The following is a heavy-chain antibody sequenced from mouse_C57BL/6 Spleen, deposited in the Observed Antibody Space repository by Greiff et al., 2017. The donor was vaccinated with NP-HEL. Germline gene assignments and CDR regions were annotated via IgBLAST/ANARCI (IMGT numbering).Heavy chain of an antibody. J-gene: IGHJ3*01. D-gene: IGHD2-3*01. CDR3: ARGGDGYYPFFAY. CDR1: GYAFTNYL. Sequence: VQLQQSGAELVRPGTSVKVSCKASGYAFTNYLIEWVKQRPGQGLEWIGVINPGSGGTNYNEKFKGKATLTADKSSSTAYMQLSSLTSEDSAVYFGARGGDGYYPFFAYWGQGTLGTVSA. V-gene: IGHV1-54*01. CDR2: INPGSGGT.